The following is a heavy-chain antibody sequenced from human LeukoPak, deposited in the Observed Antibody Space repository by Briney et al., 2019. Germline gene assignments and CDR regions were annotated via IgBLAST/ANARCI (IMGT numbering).Heavy chain of an antibody. D-gene: IGHD1-26*01. CDR3: ARLSGSYYAHFDY. J-gene: IGHJ4*02. CDR1: GGSISSYY. V-gene: IGHV4-59*08. Sequence: SETLSLTCTVSGGSISSYYWSWIRQPPGKGLEWIGYIYYSGNTNYNPSLKSRVTISVDTSKNQFSLKLSSVTAADMAVYYCARLSGSYYAHFDYWGQGTLVTVSS. CDR2: IYYSGNT.